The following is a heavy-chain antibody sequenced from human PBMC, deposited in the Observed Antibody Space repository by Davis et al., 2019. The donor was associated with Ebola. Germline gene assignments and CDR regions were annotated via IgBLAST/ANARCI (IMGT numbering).Heavy chain of an antibody. CDR3: ARDNGGSSPHYYYYYYGMDV. CDR2: INPNSGGT. D-gene: IGHD6-6*01. Sequence: AASVKVSCKASGYTFTSYGISWVRQAPGQGLEWMGWINPNSGGTNYAQKFQGWVTMTTDTSTSTAYMELRSLRSDDTAVYYCARDNGGSSPHYYYYYYGMDVWGQGTTVTVSS. J-gene: IGHJ6*02. V-gene: IGHV1-18*01. CDR1: GYTFTSYG.